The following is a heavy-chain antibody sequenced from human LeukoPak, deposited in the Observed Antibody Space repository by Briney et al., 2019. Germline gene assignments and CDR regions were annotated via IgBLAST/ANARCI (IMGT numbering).Heavy chain of an antibody. CDR2: ISYDGSNK. CDR3: ARGRIVIAPHDY. CDR1: GFTFSSYA. J-gene: IGHJ4*02. Sequence: PGGSLRLSCAASGFTFSSYAMHWVRQAPGKGLEWVAVISYDGSNKYYADSVKGRFTISRDNSKNTLYLQMNSLRAGDTAVYYCARGRIVIAPHDYWGQGTLVTVSS. D-gene: IGHD3-22*01. V-gene: IGHV3-30-3*01.